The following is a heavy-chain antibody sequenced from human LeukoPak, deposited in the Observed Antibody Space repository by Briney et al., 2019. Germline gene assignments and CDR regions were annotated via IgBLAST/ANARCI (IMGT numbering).Heavy chain of an antibody. CDR2: ISSANSYI. Sequence: PGRSLRLSCAASGFTFSSYSMNWVRQAPEKGLEWVSSISSANSYIYYADSVKGRFTISRDNAKNALYLQMNSLRAEDTAVYYCARGVTALVSLGFSSWGQGTLVTVSS. CDR1: GFTFSSYS. V-gene: IGHV3-21*01. J-gene: IGHJ5*02. D-gene: IGHD5-18*01. CDR3: ARGVTALVSLGFSS.